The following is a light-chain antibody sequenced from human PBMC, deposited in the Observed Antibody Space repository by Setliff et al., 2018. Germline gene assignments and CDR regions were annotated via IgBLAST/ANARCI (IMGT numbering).Light chain of an antibody. J-gene: IGLJ1*01. CDR2: DVS. V-gene: IGLV2-14*03. Sequence: QSALTQPASVSGSPGQSITISCTGSSSDVGAYDYVSWYQHHPGRAPKFMIYDVSKRPSGVSHRFSGSKSGNTASLTISGLQAEDEADYYCFSYTSSSSYVFGSWTKVTVL. CDR3: FSYTSSSSYV. CDR1: SSDVGAYDY.